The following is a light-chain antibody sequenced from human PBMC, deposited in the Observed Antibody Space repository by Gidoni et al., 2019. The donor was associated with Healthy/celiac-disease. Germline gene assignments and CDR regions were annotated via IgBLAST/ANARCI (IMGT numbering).Light chain of an antibody. CDR1: QGISSW. CDR2: AAS. CDR3: QQANRVPRT. Sequence: DIVMTESPSSVAASVGDRVTITCRASQGISSWLNWYQQKPGKAPKPLIYAASSLQSGVPSRFSGSGSVTDFTLTSISLQPEDFATYYCQQANRVPRTFGGGTKVEIK. J-gene: IGKJ4*01. V-gene: IGKV1-12*01.